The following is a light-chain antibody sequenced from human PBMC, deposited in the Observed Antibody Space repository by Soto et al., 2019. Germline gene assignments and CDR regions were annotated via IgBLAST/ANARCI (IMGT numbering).Light chain of an antibody. CDR1: QGISSY. CDR2: AAS. CDR3: QKSYSYPRT. J-gene: IGKJ1*01. Sequence: AIRMTQSPSSLSASTGDRVTITCRASQGISSYLAWYQQKPGKAPKLLIYAASTLQSGAPSRCSGSGSGKDFTLTISCLQSVHFATNNRQKSYSYPRTFGQGTKVEIK. V-gene: IGKV1-8*01.